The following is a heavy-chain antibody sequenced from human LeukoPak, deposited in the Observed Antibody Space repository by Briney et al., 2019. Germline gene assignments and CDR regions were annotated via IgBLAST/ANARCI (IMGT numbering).Heavy chain of an antibody. J-gene: IGHJ4*02. CDR2: IAFDGSNK. CDR3: AKEGFDS. CDR1: GFTFSSYA. Sequence: GGSLRLSCAAAGFTFSSYAMHWVRQAPGKGLECVAVIAFDGSNKYYADSVKGRFTISRDNSKNTLYLQMNSLRAEDTAVYYCAKEGFDSWGQGTLVTVSS. V-gene: IGHV3-30*04.